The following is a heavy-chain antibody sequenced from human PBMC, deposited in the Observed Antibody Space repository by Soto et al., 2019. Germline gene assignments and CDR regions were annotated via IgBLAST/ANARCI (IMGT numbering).Heavy chain of an antibody. D-gene: IGHD3-22*01. V-gene: IGHV1-2*02. J-gene: IGHJ1*01. CDR2: INAKSSGK. Sequence: SXKVSSKASGYTXTAHLLNLLRQAPGQGLEWMGWINAKSSGKDYAQKFQDRGTMSRNKSINTAYMKLSRLTSDATAVYFCATDDGHYYGYVWGQGTLGTVSS. CDR1: GYTXTAHL. CDR3: ATDDGHYYGYV.